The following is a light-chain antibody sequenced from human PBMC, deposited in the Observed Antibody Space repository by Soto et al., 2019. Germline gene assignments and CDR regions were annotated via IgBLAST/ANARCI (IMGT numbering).Light chain of an antibody. J-gene: IGLJ2*01. CDR1: SSNIGAGYD. Sequence: SVLTQPPSVSGAPGQRVTISCTGSSSNIGAGYDVHWYQQLPGTAPKLLIYGNSNRPSGVPDRFSGSKSGTSASLAITGLQAEDEADYYCQSYDSSLSVGVVFGGGTKLTVL. CDR3: QSYDSSLSVGVV. V-gene: IGLV1-40*01. CDR2: GNS.